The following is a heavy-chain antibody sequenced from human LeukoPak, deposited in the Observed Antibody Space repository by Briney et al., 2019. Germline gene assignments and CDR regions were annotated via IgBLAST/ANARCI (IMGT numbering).Heavy chain of an antibody. D-gene: IGHD6-13*01. Sequence: SETLSLTCAVYGGSFSGYYWSWIRQPPGRGLGWMGYFYYSGSTNYNPSLKNRVSISVDTSKNQFSLKLSSVTAADTAVYYCARDLKQQLVLGAFDIWGQGTMVTVSS. CDR1: GGSFSGYY. V-gene: IGHV4-59*01. J-gene: IGHJ3*02. CDR3: ARDLKQQLVLGAFDI. CDR2: FYYSGST.